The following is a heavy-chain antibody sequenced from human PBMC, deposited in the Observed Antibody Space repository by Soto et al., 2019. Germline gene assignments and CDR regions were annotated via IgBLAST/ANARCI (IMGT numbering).Heavy chain of an antibody. CDR3: ARHRSPGYSSGWYLPSGFDY. J-gene: IGHJ4*02. CDR2: IYYSGST. V-gene: IGHV4-39*01. Sequence: TSETLSLTCTVSGGSISSSSYYWGWIRQPPGKGLEWIGSIYYSGSTYYNPSLKSRVTISVDTSKNQFSLKLSSVTAADTAVYYCARHRSPGYSSGWYLPSGFDYWGQGTLVTVSS. CDR1: GGSISSSSYY. D-gene: IGHD6-19*01.